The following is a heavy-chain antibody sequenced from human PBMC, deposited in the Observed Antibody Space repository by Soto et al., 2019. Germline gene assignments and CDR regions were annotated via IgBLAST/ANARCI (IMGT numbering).Heavy chain of an antibody. CDR3: ARSLWFGELH. D-gene: IGHD3-10*01. V-gene: IGHV2-5*02. CDR1: GFSLSTTGVG. CDR2: IYWDNDK. J-gene: IGHJ4*02. Sequence: QITLKESGPPLVKPTQTLTLTCSFSGFSLSTTGVGVGWIRQSPGKALEWLAIIYWDNDKRYSPSLTSRVTITQDTSKNQVVLTVTNMDPVDTGTYYCARSLWFGELHWGQGALVTVSS.